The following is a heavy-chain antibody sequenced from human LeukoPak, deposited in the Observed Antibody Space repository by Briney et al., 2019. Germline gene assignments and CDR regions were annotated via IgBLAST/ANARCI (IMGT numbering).Heavy chain of an antibody. CDR3: ARLADTTS. Sequence: GESLKISCKGSGYTFTDYWIAWVRQMPGQCLEWMGIIYPGDSDTRYSPSFQGQVTISADKSTTTAFLQWSSLKASDTAMYFCARLADTTSWGQGTLVTVSS. J-gene: IGHJ5*02. CDR1: GYTFTDYW. D-gene: IGHD1-26*01. V-gene: IGHV5-51*01. CDR2: IYPGDSDT.